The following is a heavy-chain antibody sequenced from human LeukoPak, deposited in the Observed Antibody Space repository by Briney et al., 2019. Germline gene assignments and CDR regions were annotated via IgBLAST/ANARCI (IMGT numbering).Heavy chain of an antibody. Sequence: GGSLRLSCAASGFTFSSYAMHWVRQAPGKGLEWVAVISYDGSNKDCADSVKGRFTISRDNSKNTLSMQMNSLRAEDTAVYYCARVGRFLEWLLYYYYYYMDVWGKGTTVTVSS. CDR2: ISYDGSNK. CDR3: ARVGRFLEWLLYYYYYYMDV. CDR1: GFTFSSYA. D-gene: IGHD3-3*01. V-gene: IGHV3-30*01. J-gene: IGHJ6*03.